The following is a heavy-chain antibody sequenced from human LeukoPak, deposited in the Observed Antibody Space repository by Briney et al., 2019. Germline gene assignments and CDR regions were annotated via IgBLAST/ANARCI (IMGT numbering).Heavy chain of an antibody. CDR1: GGSISSYY. J-gene: IGHJ4*02. V-gene: IGHV4-59*12. CDR3: ARAVVPAGFDY. Sequence: SETLSLTCTVSGGSISSYYWSWIRQPPGKGLEWIGYTYYSGSTYYNPSLKSRVTISVDTSKNQFSLKLSSVTAADTAVYYCARAVVPAGFDYWGQGTLVTVSS. D-gene: IGHD2-2*01. CDR2: TYYSGST.